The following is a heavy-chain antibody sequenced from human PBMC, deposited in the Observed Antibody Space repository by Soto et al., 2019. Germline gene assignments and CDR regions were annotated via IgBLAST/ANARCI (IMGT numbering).Heavy chain of an antibody. Sequence: QVQLQESGPGLVKASQTLSITCIVSGGSITSGDYYWSWIRQPPGKGPEWIGYIYSNEYTSYKASLKSRVTISLDTSKNHFSLNLNSVTAADPAVYYCAGGALGYNWYDPWGQGTLVTVSS. J-gene: IGHJ5*02. CDR3: AGGALGYNWYDP. CDR1: GGSITSGDYY. V-gene: IGHV4-30-4*01. CDR2: IYSNEYT. D-gene: IGHD3-16*01.